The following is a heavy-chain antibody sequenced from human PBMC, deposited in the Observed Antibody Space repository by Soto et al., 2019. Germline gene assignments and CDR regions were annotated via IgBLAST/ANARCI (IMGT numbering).Heavy chain of an antibody. V-gene: IGHV1-18*04. D-gene: IGHD6-19*01. CDR3: ARDVVGSGWQLNDY. CDR2: ISAYNGNT. J-gene: IGHJ4*02. Sequence: QVQLVQSGAEVKQPGGSVKVSCKASGYTFTIYGISFVRQAPGQGLEWMGWISAYNGNTNYAQKLKGRVTMTTDTSTSTAYMEMRSLRSDDTAVYYCARDVVGSGWQLNDYWGEGTLVTVSS. CDR1: GYTFTIYG.